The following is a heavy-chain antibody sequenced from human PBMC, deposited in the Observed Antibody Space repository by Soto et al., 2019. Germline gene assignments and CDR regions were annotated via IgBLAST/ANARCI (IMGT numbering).Heavy chain of an antibody. CDR2: IYYSGST. Sequence: NPSETLSLTCTVSGGSISSYYWSWIRQPPGKGLEWIGYIYYSGSTYYNPSLKSRVTISVDTSKNQFSLKLSSVTAADTAVYYCARKDVVPAAMLGAFDISGQGTMVTVS. CDR3: ARKDVVPAAMLGAFDI. J-gene: IGHJ3*02. V-gene: IGHV4-59*04. D-gene: IGHD2-2*01. CDR1: GGSISSYY.